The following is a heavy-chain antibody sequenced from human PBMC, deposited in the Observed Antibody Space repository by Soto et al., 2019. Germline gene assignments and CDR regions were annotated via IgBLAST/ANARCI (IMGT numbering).Heavy chain of an antibody. V-gene: IGHV5-10-1*01. Sequence: GESLKISCKGSGYSFTSYWISWVRQMPGKGLEWMGRIDPSDSYTNYSPSFQGHVTISADKSISTAYVQWSSLKASDTAVYYCARLKSFGTTSAGQNYHYGMDVWGQGTTVTVSS. CDR2: IDPSDSYT. J-gene: IGHJ6*02. CDR1: GYSFTSYW. CDR3: ARLKSFGTTSAGQNYHYGMDV. D-gene: IGHD3-16*01.